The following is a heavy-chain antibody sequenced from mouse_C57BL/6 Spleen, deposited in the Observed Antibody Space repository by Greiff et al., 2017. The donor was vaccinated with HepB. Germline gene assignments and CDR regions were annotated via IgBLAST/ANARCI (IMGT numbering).Heavy chain of an antibody. J-gene: IGHJ4*01. CDR3: AREGPSYAMDY. Sequence: EVKLMESGPGLVKPSQSLSLTCSVTGYSITSGYYWNWIRQFPGNKLEWMGYISYDGSNNYNPSLKNRISITRDTSKNQFFLKLNSVTTEDTATYYCAREGPSYAMDYWGQGTSVTVSS. CDR1: GYSITSGYY. V-gene: IGHV3-6*01. CDR2: ISYDGSN.